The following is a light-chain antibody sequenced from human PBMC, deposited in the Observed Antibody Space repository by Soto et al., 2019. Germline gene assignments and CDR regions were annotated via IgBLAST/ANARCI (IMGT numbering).Light chain of an antibody. CDR3: QECNNWPRCT. Sequence: DIVMTQSPATLSVSPGERVILSCRASQSIGSNLAWCQQKPGQPPRLLIYHTSTRAPDIPPRFSGSGSGTEFTLTISSQQSEDFGIYFCQECNNWPRCTFGQGTKLQIK. J-gene: IGKJ2*02. V-gene: IGKV3-15*01. CDR1: QSIGSN. CDR2: HTS.